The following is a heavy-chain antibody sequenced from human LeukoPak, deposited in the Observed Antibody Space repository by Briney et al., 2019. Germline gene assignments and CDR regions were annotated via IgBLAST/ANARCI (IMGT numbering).Heavy chain of an antibody. CDR3: AREGQSGGRRFDY. CDR1: GFTVSSNY. Sequence: GGSLRLSCAASGFTVSSNYMSWVRQAPGKGLVWVSRISTDGSSTNYADFVKGRLTVSRDNAKNTLYLQMNSLRAEDTAVYYCAREGQSGGRRFDYWGQGTLVTVSS. V-gene: IGHV3-74*01. D-gene: IGHD3-3*01. CDR2: ISTDGSST. J-gene: IGHJ4*02.